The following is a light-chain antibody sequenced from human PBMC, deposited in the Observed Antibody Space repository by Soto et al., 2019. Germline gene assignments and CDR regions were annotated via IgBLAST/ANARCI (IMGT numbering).Light chain of an antibody. Sequence: QSVLTQPPSVSGAPGQRVTISCTGSSSNIGAGYDVHWYQQPPGTAPKLLIYGNSNRPSGVPDRFSGSKSGTSASLAITGLQAEDEADYYCQSYDSSLSGSVFGGETQLTVL. CDR2: GNS. CDR1: SSNIGAGYD. CDR3: QSYDSSLSGSV. J-gene: IGLJ2*01. V-gene: IGLV1-40*01.